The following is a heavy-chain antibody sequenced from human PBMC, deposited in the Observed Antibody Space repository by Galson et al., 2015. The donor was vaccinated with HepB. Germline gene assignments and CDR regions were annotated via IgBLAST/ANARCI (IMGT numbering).Heavy chain of an antibody. V-gene: IGHV2-5*02. CDR3: AQSTWVGGMGYFDY. D-gene: IGHD3-10*01. J-gene: IGHJ4*02. CDR2: IYWDDDK. CDR1: GFSLTTSGVG. Sequence: PALVKPTQTLTLACTFSGFSLTTSGVGVGWIRQPPGKALEWLALIYWDDDKRYSPSLRTRLTIAKDSSKNQVVLTMTNMDPVDTATYYCAQSTWVGGMGYFDYWGQGTLITVSS.